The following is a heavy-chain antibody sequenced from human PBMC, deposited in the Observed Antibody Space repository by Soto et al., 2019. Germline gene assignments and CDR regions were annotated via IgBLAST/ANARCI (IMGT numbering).Heavy chain of an antibody. D-gene: IGHD6-19*01. CDR1: GGTISGYT. J-gene: IGHJ3*02. CDR2: IIPILGIA. Sequence: GASVKVSCEASGGTISGYTISWVRQATGQGHEWMGRIIPILGIANYAQKFQGRVTITADKSTSTVYMELSSLRSEDTAVYYCAREGYGYSSGWYPPPSPFDIWGQGTMVTVSS. CDR3: AREGYGYSSGWYPPPSPFDI. V-gene: IGHV1-69*04.